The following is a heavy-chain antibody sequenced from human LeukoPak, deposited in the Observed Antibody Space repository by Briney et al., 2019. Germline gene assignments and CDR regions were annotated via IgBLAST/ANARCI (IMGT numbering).Heavy chain of an antibody. CDR2: INYSGST. CDR3: ARFGGPHAFDI. Sequence: SETLSLTCTVSGGSISSYYWSWIRQPPGKALEWIAYINYSGSTNYNPSLKSRVTISVDTSKNHFSLTLSSVTAADTAVYYCARFGGPHAFDIWGQGTMVTVSS. CDR1: GGSISSYY. D-gene: IGHD3-3*01. V-gene: IGHV4-59*01. J-gene: IGHJ3*02.